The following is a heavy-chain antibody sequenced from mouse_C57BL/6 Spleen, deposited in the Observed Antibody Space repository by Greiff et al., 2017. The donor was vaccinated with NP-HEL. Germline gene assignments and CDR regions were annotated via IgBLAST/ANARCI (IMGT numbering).Heavy chain of an antibody. Sequence: EVQGVESGGGLVKPGGSLKLSCAASGFTFSSYAMSWVRQTPEKRLEWVATISDGGSYTYYPDNVKGRFTISRDNAKNNLYLQMSHLKSEDTAMYYCARDRSYYGSSYDYYAMDYWGQGTSVTVSS. CDR2: ISDGGSYT. CDR1: GFTFSSYA. D-gene: IGHD1-1*01. V-gene: IGHV5-4*01. CDR3: ARDRSYYGSSYDYYAMDY. J-gene: IGHJ4*01.